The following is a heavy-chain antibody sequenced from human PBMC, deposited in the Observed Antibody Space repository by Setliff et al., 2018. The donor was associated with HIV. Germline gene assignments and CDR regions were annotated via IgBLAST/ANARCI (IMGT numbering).Heavy chain of an antibody. CDR3: ARHDLWFGEPNDAFDI. J-gene: IGHJ3*02. CDR2: INPNSGGT. D-gene: IGHD3-10*01. V-gene: IGHV1-2*02. CDR1: GYTFTGYY. Sequence: GASVKVSCKASGYTFTGYYMHWVRQAPGQGLEWMGWINPNSGGTNYAQKFQGRVTMTRDTSISTAYMELSRLRSDDTAVYYCARHDLWFGEPNDAFDIWGQGTMVTVSS.